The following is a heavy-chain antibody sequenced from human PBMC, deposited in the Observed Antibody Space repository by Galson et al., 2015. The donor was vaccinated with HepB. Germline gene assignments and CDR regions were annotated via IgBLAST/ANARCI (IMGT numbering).Heavy chain of an antibody. D-gene: IGHD4-23*01. Sequence: SLRLSCAASGFTFSSYGMHWVRQAPGKGLEWVAVISYDGSNKYYADSVKGRFTISRDNSKNTLYLQMNSLRAEDTAVYYCAKDVGNSLDYWGQGTLVTVSS. J-gene: IGHJ4*02. V-gene: IGHV3-30*18. CDR1: GFTFSSYG. CDR3: AKDVGNSLDY. CDR2: ISYDGSNK.